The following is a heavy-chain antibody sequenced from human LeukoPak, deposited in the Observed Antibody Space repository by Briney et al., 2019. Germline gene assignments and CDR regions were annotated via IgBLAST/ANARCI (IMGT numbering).Heavy chain of an antibody. D-gene: IGHD3-16*02. J-gene: IGHJ4*02. Sequence: GGSLRLSCAASGFTVSSNYMSWVRQAPGKGLEWVSVIYSGGSTYYADSVKGRFTISRDNPKNTLYLQMNSLRAEDTAVYYCARDGGTYYEYVWGSYRYNPPDYWGQGTLVTVSS. V-gene: IGHV3-53*01. CDR3: ARDGGTYYEYVWGSYRYNPPDY. CDR2: IYSGGST. CDR1: GFTVSSNY.